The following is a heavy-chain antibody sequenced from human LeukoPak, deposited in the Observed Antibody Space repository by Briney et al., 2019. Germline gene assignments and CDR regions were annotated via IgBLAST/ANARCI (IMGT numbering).Heavy chain of an antibody. D-gene: IGHD2-15*01. CDR1: GFPLRTYA. J-gene: IGHJ4*02. CDR3: AKDACSGGSCYSFDY. CDR2: ISSSGGST. Sequence: GGPLNPPCQPSGFPLRTYAFPWVRKPQGKDRKLVQAISSSGGSTYYANSVKGRFTISRDNSKNTLYLQMGSLRAEDTAVYYCAKDACSGGSCYSFDYWGQGTLVTVSS. V-gene: IGHV3-64*01.